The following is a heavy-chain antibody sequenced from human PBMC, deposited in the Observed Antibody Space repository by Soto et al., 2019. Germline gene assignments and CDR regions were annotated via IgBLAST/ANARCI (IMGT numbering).Heavy chain of an antibody. J-gene: IGHJ5*02. Sequence: ASVQVSCKVSGYTLTELSMHWVRQAPGKGLEWRGGFDPEDGETIYAQKFQGRVTMTEDTSTDTAYMELSSLRSEDTVVYYCATGVRLEWLLFLDPWGQGTLVTVSS. CDR2: FDPEDGET. D-gene: IGHD3-3*01. V-gene: IGHV1-24*01. CDR3: ATGVRLEWLLFLDP. CDR1: GYTLTELS.